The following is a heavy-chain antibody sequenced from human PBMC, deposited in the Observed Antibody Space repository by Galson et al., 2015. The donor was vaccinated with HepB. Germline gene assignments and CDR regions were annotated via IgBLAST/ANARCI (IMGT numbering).Heavy chain of an antibody. CDR3: ARDFQRDKFDY. V-gene: IGHV1-69*06. J-gene: IGHJ4*02. Sequence: SVKVSCKASGVTFSSYVISWVRQAPGQGLEWMGWIIPIFGTANYAQKFQGRVTITADKSTSTAYMELGSLRSEDTAVYYCARDFQRDKFDYWGQGTLVTVSS. CDR2: IIPIFGTA. CDR1: GVTFSSYV.